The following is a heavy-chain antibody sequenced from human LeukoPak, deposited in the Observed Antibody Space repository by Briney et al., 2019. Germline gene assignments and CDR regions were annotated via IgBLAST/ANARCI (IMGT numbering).Heavy chain of an antibody. CDR1: GFTFSSYW. Sequence: GGSLRLSCAASGFTFSSYWMHWVRQAPGKGLVWVSRINSDGSSTSYADSVKGRFTISRDNAKNALYLQMNSLRAEDTAVYYCARAPITMVRGVTDYWGQGTLVTVSS. J-gene: IGHJ4*02. V-gene: IGHV3-74*01. CDR2: INSDGSST. D-gene: IGHD3-10*01. CDR3: ARAPITMVRGVTDY.